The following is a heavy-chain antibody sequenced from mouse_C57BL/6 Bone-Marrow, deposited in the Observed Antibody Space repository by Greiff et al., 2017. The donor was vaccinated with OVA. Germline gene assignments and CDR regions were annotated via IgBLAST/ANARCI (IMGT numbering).Heavy chain of an antibody. CDR1: GFTFSDAW. D-gene: IGHD1-1*01. J-gene: IGHJ4*01. V-gene: IGHV6-6*01. CDR3: TRAGSSPYYYAMDY. Sequence: DVQLQESGGGLVQPGGSMKLSCAASGFTFSDAWMDWVRQSPEKGLEWVAEIRNKANNHATYYAESVKGRFTISRDDSKSSVYLQMNSLRAEDTGIYYCTRAGSSPYYYAMDYWGQGTSVTVSS. CDR2: IRNKANNHAT.